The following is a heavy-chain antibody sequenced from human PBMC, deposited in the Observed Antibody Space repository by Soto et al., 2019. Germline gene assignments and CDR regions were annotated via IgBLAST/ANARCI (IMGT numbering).Heavy chain of an antibody. D-gene: IGHD6-19*01. J-gene: IGHJ5*02. CDR2: IYYSGST. CDR3: ARDGSSGRGWFDP. Sequence: SETLSLTCTVSGGSISSYYWSWIRQPPGKGLEWIGYIYYSGSTNYNPSLKSRVTISVDMSKNQFSLKLSSVTAADTAVYYCARDGSSGRGWFDPWGQGTLVTVSS. CDR1: GGSISSYY. V-gene: IGHV4-59*01.